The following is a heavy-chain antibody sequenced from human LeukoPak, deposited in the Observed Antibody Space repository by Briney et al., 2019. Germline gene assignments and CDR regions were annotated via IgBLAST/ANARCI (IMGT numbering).Heavy chain of an antibody. CDR2: IYSGGST. D-gene: IGHD6-6*01. V-gene: IGHV3-66*02. Sequence: GGSLRLSCAASGFIVSSNSMSWVRQAPGKGLGWVSVIYSGGSTYYADSVKGRFTISRDNSKNTVDLQMNSLRPDDTAVYYCARGKFNVPGAFDIWGQGTMVTVSS. J-gene: IGHJ3*02. CDR3: ARGKFNVPGAFDI. CDR1: GFIVSSNS.